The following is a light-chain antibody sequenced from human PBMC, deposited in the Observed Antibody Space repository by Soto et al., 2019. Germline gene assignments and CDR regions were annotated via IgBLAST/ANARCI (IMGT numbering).Light chain of an antibody. J-gene: IGKJ1*01. CDR2: QAS. Sequence: DIQMTPSPSPLSASVGDRVTITCRASQTISSWLAWFQQKPGEAPKLLIYQASSLQSGVPSRFSGSGSATEFTLTISSLQPDDFATYYCQHYKSYPWTFGQGTKVDNK. CDR3: QHYKSYPWT. V-gene: IGKV1-5*03. CDR1: QTISSW.